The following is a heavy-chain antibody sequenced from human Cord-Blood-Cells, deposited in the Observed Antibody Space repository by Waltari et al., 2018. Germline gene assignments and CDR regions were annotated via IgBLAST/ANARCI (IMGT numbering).Heavy chain of an antibody. V-gene: IGHV1-69*01. CDR2: INPIFSKA. Sequence: QVQLVQSGAEVKKPGSSVKVSCKASGGTFSSYAISWVRQAPGQGLEWMGGINPIFSKATNAQKVQGRVTIAADESTSTAYMGLSSLRSEGTAVYYCARVGGWDSSSWYYFDYWGQGTLVTVSS. CDR1: GGTFSSYA. CDR3: ARVGGWDSSSWYYFDY. D-gene: IGHD6-13*01. J-gene: IGHJ4*02.